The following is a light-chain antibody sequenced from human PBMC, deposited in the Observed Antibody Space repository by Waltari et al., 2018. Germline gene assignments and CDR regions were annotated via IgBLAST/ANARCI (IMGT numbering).Light chain of an antibody. Sequence: HSALTQPASVSGSPGQSITISCTGTSSDIGAYNYVSWYQQHPGKAPKLIIFDVNNRPSGVSSRFSGSKSGITASLTISGIQAEDEADCYCCSFTSTSSWVFGGGTTLTVL. CDR2: DVN. V-gene: IGLV2-14*03. CDR1: SSDIGAYNY. CDR3: CSFTSTSSWV. J-gene: IGLJ3*02.